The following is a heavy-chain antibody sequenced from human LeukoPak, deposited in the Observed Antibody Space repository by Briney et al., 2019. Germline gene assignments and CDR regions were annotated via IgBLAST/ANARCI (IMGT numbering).Heavy chain of an antibody. V-gene: IGHV4-59*01. J-gene: IGHJ6*03. Sequence: SETLSLTCTVSGGSISSYYWSWIRQPPGKGLEWIGYIYYSGSTNYNPSLKSRVTISVDTSKNQFSLKLSSVTAADTAVYYCARRYSSGWPYYYYYMDVWGKGTTVTVSS. CDR3: ARRYSSGWPYYYYYMDV. CDR1: GGSISSYY. D-gene: IGHD6-19*01. CDR2: IYYSGST.